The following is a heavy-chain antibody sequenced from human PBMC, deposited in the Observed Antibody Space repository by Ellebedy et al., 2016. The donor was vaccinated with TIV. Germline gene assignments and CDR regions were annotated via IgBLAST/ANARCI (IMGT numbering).Heavy chain of an antibody. Sequence: PGGSLRLSCAASGFTFRKYAMHWVRQAPGKGLEWVSIVSYDGGDKNYADSVKGRFTISSDNSENTIYLKINSLRAEDTAVYYCARLGESFGFDSWGQGALVTVSS. CDR3: ARLGESFGFDS. CDR1: GFTFRKYA. D-gene: IGHD1-26*01. CDR2: VSYDGGDK. J-gene: IGHJ4*02. V-gene: IGHV3-30*01.